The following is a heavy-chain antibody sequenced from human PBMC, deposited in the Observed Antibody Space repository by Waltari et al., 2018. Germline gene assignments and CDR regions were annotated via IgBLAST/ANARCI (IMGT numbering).Heavy chain of an antibody. CDR3: ARVSFDYDFWSGYYSRYYYYYMDV. J-gene: IGHJ6*03. CDR1: VGSISSSY. D-gene: IGHD3-3*01. CDR2: IYYSGST. Sequence: QVQLQESGPGLGTPSETLSLTCTFSVGSISSSYGSWILPPPGKGWGGVGYIYYSGSTNYNPSLKSLVTISVDTSKNQFSLKLSSVTAADTAVYYCARVSFDYDFWSGYYSRYYYYYMDVWGKGTTVTVSS. V-gene: IGHV4-59*01.